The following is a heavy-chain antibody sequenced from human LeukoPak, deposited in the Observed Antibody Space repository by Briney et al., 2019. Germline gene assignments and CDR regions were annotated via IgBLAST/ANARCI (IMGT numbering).Heavy chain of an antibody. J-gene: IGHJ2*01. CDR3: ARVRGYCSGGSCYGYWYFDL. Sequence: SETLSLTCTVSGGSISSYYWSCIRQRPRKGVERIWYIYYSGSTNYNPSLTSRVTISVDTSKNQLSLKLSSVTAADTAVYYCARVRGYCSGGSCYGYWYFDLWGRGTLVTVSS. CDR1: GGSISSYY. V-gene: IGHV4-59*01. CDR2: IYYSGST. D-gene: IGHD2-15*01.